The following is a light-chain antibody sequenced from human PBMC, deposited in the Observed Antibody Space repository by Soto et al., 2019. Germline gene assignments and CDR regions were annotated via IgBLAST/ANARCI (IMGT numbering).Light chain of an antibody. CDR2: AAS. CDR3: QQYNKWPPWT. Sequence: EIVMTQYPDTLSVSPGERATLSCRASQSVRNNLAWYQQKPGLPPRLLIYAASTRATGIPARFSGNGSETEFTLTIDSLQSEDYALYYCQQYNKWPPWTFGQGTKVDIK. V-gene: IGKV3-15*01. J-gene: IGKJ1*01. CDR1: QSVRNN.